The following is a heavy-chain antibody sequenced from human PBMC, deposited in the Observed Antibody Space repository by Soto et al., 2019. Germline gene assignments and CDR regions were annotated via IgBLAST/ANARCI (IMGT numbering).Heavy chain of an antibody. J-gene: IGHJ6*02. D-gene: IGHD2-2*01. CDR3: AKVKPAARRYYYYGMDV. CDR2: ISGSGGST. V-gene: IGHV3-23*01. Sequence: GGSLRLSCAASGFTFSSYAMSWVRQAPGKGLEWVSAISGSGGSTYYADSVKGRFTISRDNSKNTLYLQMNSLRAEDTAVYYCAKVKPAARRYYYYGMDVWGQGTTVTVSS. CDR1: GFTFSSYA.